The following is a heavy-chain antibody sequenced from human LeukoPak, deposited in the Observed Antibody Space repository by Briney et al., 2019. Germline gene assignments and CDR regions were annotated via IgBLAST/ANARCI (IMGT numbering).Heavy chain of an antibody. CDR1: GGSISSGGYY. V-gene: IGHV4-31*03. J-gene: IGHJ5*02. CDR2: LYYSGST. D-gene: IGHD6-13*01. CDR3: ARALALRAACLSWFDP. Sequence: SHTLSLTCTVSGGSISSGGYYWRWIRPHPGQGLEWIGYLYYSGSTYYNPSLKSRVTISVVTSKNQCSLKRSSWTAADTAVYYCARALALRAACLSWFDPWGQGTLVTVSS.